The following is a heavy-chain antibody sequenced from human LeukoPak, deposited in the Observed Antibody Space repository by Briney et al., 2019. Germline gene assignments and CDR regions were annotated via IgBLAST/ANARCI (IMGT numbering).Heavy chain of an antibody. CDR2: IYYDGST. D-gene: IGHD5-24*01. Sequence: PSETLSLTCIVSGGSMRSASYYWDWIRQPPGKGLEWIGTIYYDGSTSHYTPSLKSRVTMFVDTAKNHFSLNLSSVTAADTAVYYCARHTSMATRTNWFDPWGQGTLVTVSS. J-gene: IGHJ5*02. V-gene: IGHV4-39*01. CDR1: GGSMRSASYY. CDR3: ARHTSMATRTNWFDP.